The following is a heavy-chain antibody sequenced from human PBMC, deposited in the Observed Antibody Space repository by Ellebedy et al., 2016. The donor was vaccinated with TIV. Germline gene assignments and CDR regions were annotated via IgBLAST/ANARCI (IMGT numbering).Heavy chain of an antibody. Sequence: SETLSLXXTVSGGSISSGDYYWSWIRQPPGKGLEWIGYIYYSGSTYYNPSLKSRVTISVDTSKNQFSLKLSSVTAADTAVYYCARRHNGDYSVMFDYWGQGTLVTVSS. CDR1: GGSISSGDYY. CDR3: ARRHNGDYSVMFDY. V-gene: IGHV4-30-4*01. CDR2: IYYSGST. J-gene: IGHJ4*02. D-gene: IGHD4-17*01.